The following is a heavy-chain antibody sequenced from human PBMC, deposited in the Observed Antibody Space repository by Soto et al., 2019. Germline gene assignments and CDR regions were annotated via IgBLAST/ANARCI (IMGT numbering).Heavy chain of an antibody. CDR2: IYHSGST. J-gene: IGHJ6*02. V-gene: IGHV4-4*02. Sequence: PSETLSLTCAVSGGSISSSNWWSWVRQPPGKGLEWIGEIYHSGSTNYNPSLKSRVTISVDKSKNQFSLKLSSVTAADTAVYYCARGGSSSWRGYYGMDVWGQGTTVTVSS. CDR3: ARGGSSSWRGYYGMDV. D-gene: IGHD6-13*01. CDR1: GGSISSSNW.